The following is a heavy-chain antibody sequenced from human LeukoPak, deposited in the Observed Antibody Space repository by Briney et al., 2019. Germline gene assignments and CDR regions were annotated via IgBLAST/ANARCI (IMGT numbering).Heavy chain of an antibody. D-gene: IGHD5-12*01. J-gene: IGHJ4*02. CDR1: GFSLSTSGVG. V-gene: IGHV2-5*02. CDR3: ALSPQSTEWVRAFYFDD. Sequence: KKSGPTLVNPTQTLTLTCTFSGFSLSTSGVGVGWIRQPPGKALEWLALVYWDDDKRYNPSLKRRLTITKDTSKNQVVLTMTSMDPVDTATYYCALSPQSTEWVRAFYFDDWGQGTLVTVSS. CDR2: VYWDDDK.